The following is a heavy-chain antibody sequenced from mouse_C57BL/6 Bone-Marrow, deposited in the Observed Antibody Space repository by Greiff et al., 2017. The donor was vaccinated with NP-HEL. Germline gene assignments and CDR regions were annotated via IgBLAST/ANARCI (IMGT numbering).Heavy chain of an antibody. CDR1: GFTFSDYY. Sequence: EVMLVESEGGLVQPGSSMKLSCTASGFTFSDYYMAWVRQVPEKGLEWVANINYDGSSTYYLDSLKSRFIISRDNAKNILYLQMSSLKSEDTATYYCARGPYGSSLFDVWGTGTTVTVSS. V-gene: IGHV5-16*01. CDR3: ARGPYGSSLFDV. J-gene: IGHJ1*03. CDR2: INYDGSST. D-gene: IGHD1-1*01.